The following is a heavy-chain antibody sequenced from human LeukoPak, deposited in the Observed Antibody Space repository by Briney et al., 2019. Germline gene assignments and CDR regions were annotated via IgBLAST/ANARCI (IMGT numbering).Heavy chain of an antibody. J-gene: IGHJ4*02. D-gene: IGHD2-2*01. CDR1: GFTFSSYG. CDR3: ARVGGHCTSTSCPPPDY. Sequence: GGSLRLSCAASGFTFSSYGMHWVRQAPGKGLEWVAVISYDGSNKYYADSVEGRFTISRDNSKNTLYLQMNSLRAEDTAVYYCARVGGHCTSTSCPPPDYWGQGTLVTVSS. V-gene: IGHV3-30*03. CDR2: ISYDGSNK.